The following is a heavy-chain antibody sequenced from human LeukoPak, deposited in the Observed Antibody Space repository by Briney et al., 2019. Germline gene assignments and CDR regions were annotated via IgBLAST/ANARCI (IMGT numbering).Heavy chain of an antibody. Sequence: ASVKVSCKASGYTFTSYYMHWVRQAPGQGLEWMGIINPSGGSTSYAQKFQGRVTITADKSTSTAYMELSSLRSEDTAVYYCARGGVAYCGGDCYPTPNYWYFDLWGRGTLVTVS. V-gene: IGHV1-46*01. CDR1: GYTFTSYY. CDR2: INPSGGST. D-gene: IGHD2-21*02. CDR3: ARGGVAYCGGDCYPTPNYWYFDL. J-gene: IGHJ2*01.